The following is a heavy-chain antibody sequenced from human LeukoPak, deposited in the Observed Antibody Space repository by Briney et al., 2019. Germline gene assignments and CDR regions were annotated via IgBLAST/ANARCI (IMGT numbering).Heavy chain of an antibody. D-gene: IGHD6-19*01. CDR3: ARDDPYSSGWYIVFDI. J-gene: IGHJ3*02. CDR2: ISASTTTM. V-gene: IGHV3-48*01. CDR1: GFSFSGYS. Sequence: GGSLRLSCAASGFSFSGYSMNWVRQAPGKGLEWVSYISASTTTMYYADSVKGRFTTSRDNVKNSVFLQLNSLRAEDTAVYYCARDDPYSSGWYIVFDIWGQGTMVTVSS.